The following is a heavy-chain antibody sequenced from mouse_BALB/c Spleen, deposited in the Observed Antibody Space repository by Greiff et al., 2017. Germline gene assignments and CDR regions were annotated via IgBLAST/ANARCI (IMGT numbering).Heavy chain of an antibody. V-gene: IGHV1-7*01. CDR1: GYTFTSYW. D-gene: IGHD2-1*01. Sequence: VQLQQSGAELAKPGASVKMSCKASGYTFTSYWMHWVKQRPGQGLEWIGYINPSTGYTEYNQKFKDKATLTADKSSSTAYMQLSSLTSEDSAVYYCARGAYGNFWFAYWGQGTLVTVSA. CDR2: INPSTGYT. CDR3: ARGAYGNFWFAY. J-gene: IGHJ3*01.